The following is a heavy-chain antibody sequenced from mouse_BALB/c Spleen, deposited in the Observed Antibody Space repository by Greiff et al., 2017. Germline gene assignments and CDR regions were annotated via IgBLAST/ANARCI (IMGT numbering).Heavy chain of an antibody. Sequence: EVKLVESGGGLVQPGGSRKLSCAASGFTFSSFGMHWVRQAPEKGLEWVAYISSGSSTIYYADTVKGRFTISRDNPKNTLFLQMTSLRSEDTAMYYCARDYDYHFDYWGQGTTLTVSS. V-gene: IGHV5-17*02. CDR2: ISSGSSTI. CDR3: ARDYDYHFDY. D-gene: IGHD2-4*01. J-gene: IGHJ2*01. CDR1: GFTFSSFG.